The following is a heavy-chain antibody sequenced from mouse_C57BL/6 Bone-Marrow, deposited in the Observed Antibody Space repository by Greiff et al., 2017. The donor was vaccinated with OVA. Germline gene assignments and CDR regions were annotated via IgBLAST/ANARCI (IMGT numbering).Heavy chain of an antibody. V-gene: IGHV5-6*02. CDR3: ARRGIVTDWYFDV. J-gene: IGHJ1*03. CDR1: GFTFSSYG. CDR2: ISSGGSYT. D-gene: IGHD2-5*01. Sequence: DVMLVESGGDLVKPGGSLKLSCAASGFTFSSYGMSWVRQTPDKRLEWVATISSGGSYTYYPDSVKGRFTISRDNAKNTLYLQMSSLKSEDTAMYYCARRGIVTDWYFDVWGTGTTVTVSS.